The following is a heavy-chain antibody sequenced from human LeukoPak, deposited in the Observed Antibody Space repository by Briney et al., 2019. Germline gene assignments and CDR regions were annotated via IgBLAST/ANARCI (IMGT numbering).Heavy chain of an antibody. CDR1: GFTSGDYY. CDR3: ARDGAEDYGIDY. D-gene: IGHD4/OR15-4a*01. J-gene: IGHJ4*02. Sequence: TGGSLRLSCEVSGFTSGDYYMSWSRQAPGKGLEWISYISGSSSTIYYADSVKGRFTISRDNGKNSLYLQMNSLTVEDTGVYYCARDGAEDYGIDYWGRGTLVTVSS. V-gene: IGHV3-11*04. CDR2: ISGSSSTI.